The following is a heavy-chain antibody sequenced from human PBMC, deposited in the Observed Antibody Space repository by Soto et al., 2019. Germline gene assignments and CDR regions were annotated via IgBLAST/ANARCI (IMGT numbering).Heavy chain of an antibody. CDR1: GFTFSSYG. J-gene: IGHJ4*02. Sequence: QVQLVESGGGVVQPGRSLRLSCAASGFTFSSYGMHWVRQAPGKGLEWVAVISYDGSNKYYADSVKGRFTISRDNSKTTLYLQMNSLRAEDTAVYYCAKDRQRLAVAGTSGYWGQGTLVTVSS. V-gene: IGHV3-30*18. CDR3: AKDRQRLAVAGTSGY. D-gene: IGHD6-19*01. CDR2: ISYDGSNK.